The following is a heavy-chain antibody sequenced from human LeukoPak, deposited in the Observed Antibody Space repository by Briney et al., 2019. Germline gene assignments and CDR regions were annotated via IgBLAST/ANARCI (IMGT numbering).Heavy chain of an antibody. CDR2: ISGSGGST. CDR1: GFTFSSYA. Sequence: GRSLRLSCAASGFTFSSYAMSWVRQAPGKGLEWVSAISGSGGSTYYADSVKGRFTISRDNSKNTLYLQMNSLRAEDTAVYYCAKALNYDFWSGYPNTEYYFDYWGQGTLVTVSS. D-gene: IGHD3-3*01. CDR3: AKALNYDFWSGYPNTEYYFDY. V-gene: IGHV3-23*01. J-gene: IGHJ4*02.